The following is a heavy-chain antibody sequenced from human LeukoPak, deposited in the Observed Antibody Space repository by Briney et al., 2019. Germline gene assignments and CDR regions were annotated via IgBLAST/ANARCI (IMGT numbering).Heavy chain of an antibody. J-gene: IGHJ4*02. CDR3: ARSLYYYESSGYNYFDY. Sequence: GASVKVSCKASGYTFTGYYMHWVRQAPGQGLEWMGWINPNSGGTNYAQKFQGWVTMTRDTSISTAYMELSRLRSDDTAVYYCARSLYYYESSGYNYFDYWGQGTLVTVSS. D-gene: IGHD3-22*01. CDR1: GYTFTGYY. CDR2: INPNSGGT. V-gene: IGHV1-2*04.